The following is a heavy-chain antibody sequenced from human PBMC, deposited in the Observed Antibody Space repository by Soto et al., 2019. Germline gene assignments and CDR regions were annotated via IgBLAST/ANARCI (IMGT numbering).Heavy chain of an antibody. CDR3: ARHLNYYDSSGYYYFDY. Sequence: PSETLSLTCAVYGGSFSGYYWSWIRQPPGKGLEWIGYIYYSGSTNYNPSLKSRVTISVDTSKNQFSLKLSSVTAADTAVYYCARHLNYYDSSGYYYFDYWGQGTLVTVSS. V-gene: IGHV4-59*08. CDR2: IYYSGST. J-gene: IGHJ4*02. CDR1: GGSFSGYY. D-gene: IGHD3-22*01.